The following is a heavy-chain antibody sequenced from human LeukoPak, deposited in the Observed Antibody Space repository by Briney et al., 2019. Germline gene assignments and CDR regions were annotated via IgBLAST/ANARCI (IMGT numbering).Heavy chain of an antibody. V-gene: IGHV4-59*01. CDR2: IYYSGST. CDR3: AALVGATGY. CDR1: GGSISSYY. D-gene: IGHD1-26*01. J-gene: IGHJ4*02. Sequence: PSETLSLTCTVSGGSISSYYWSWIRQPPGKGLEWIGYIYYSGSTNYNPSLKSRVTISVDTSKNQFSLKLSSVTAADTAVYYCAALVGATGYWGQGTLVTASS.